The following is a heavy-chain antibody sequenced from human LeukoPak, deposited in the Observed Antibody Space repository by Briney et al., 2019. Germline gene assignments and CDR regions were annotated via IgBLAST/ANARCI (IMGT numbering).Heavy chain of an antibody. Sequence: GGSLRLSCGASRFTFSSYVMSWVRQAPGKGLEWVSTISTTGGSTYYADSVKGRFTISRDNSKDTLYLQMNSLRAEDTAVYYCAKCSGWFVRGKDYYYYYMDVWGRGTTVTVSS. CDR3: AKCSGWFVRGKDYYYYYMDV. V-gene: IGHV3-23*01. CDR2: ISTTGGST. CDR1: RFTFSSYV. J-gene: IGHJ6*03. D-gene: IGHD6-19*01.